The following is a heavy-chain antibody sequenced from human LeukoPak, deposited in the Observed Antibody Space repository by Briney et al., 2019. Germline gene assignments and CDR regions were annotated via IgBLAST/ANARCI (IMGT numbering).Heavy chain of an antibody. D-gene: IGHD6-13*01. J-gene: IGHJ4*02. CDR2: IIPIFGTA. CDR1: GGTFSSYA. Sequence: SVTVSCKASGGTFSSYAISWVRQAPGQGLEWMGGIIPIFGTANYAQKFQGRVTITADESTSTAYMELSSLRSEDTAVYYCARSPAAAGTGPFDYWGQRTLGTVSS. V-gene: IGHV1-69*13. CDR3: ARSPAAAGTGPFDY.